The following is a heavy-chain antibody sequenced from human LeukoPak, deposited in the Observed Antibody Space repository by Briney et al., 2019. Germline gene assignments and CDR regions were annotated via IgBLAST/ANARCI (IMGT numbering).Heavy chain of an antibody. CDR2: MNPKSGNT. CDR3: ARDVACSSTSCYSHNWFDP. J-gene: IGHJ5*02. CDR1: GYTFTSYD. V-gene: IGHV1-8*03. Sequence: ASVKVSCKASGYTFTSYDINWVRQATGQGLEWMGWMNPKSGNTGYAQKFQGRVTITGNTSISTAYMELSGLRSDDTAVYYCARDVACSSTSCYSHNWFDPWGQGTLVTVSS. D-gene: IGHD2-2*01.